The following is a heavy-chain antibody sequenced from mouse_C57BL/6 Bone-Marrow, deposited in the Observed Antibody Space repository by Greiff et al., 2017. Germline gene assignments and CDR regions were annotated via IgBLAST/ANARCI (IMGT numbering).Heavy chain of an antibody. CDR1: GFTFSSYA. CDR3: ARKLLWGDY. D-gene: IGHD2-1*01. CDR2: ISYGGSYT. Sequence: EVQLVESGGGLVKPGGSLKLSCAASGFTFSSYAMSWVRQTPEKRLEWVATISYGGSYTYYPDNVKGRFTISRDNAKNNLYLQMSHLKSEDTAMYYCARKLLWGDYWGQGTTLTVSS. J-gene: IGHJ2*01. V-gene: IGHV5-4*01.